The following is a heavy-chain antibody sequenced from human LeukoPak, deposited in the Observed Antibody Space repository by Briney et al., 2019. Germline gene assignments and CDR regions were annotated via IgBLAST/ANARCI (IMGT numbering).Heavy chain of an antibody. J-gene: IGHJ4*02. Sequence: GGSLRLSCAASGFTFDDYAMHWVRQAPGKGLEWVSGISWNSGSIGYADSVKGRFTISRDNAKNSLYLQMNSLRAEDTALYYCAKGGIAVAGTLASAFDYWGQGTLVTVSS. D-gene: IGHD6-19*01. CDR2: ISWNSGSI. CDR1: GFTFDDYA. V-gene: IGHV3-9*01. CDR3: AKGGIAVAGTLASAFDY.